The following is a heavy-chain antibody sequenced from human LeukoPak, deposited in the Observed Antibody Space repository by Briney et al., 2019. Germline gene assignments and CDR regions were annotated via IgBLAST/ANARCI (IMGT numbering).Heavy chain of an antibody. Sequence: SETLSLTCTVSGASISSYHWSWIRQPAGKGLEWIGRFHISGSTNYNPSLQSRVTMSIDTSKNQFSLRLTSVTAADTAVYYCARDGLYSYGYSYFDYWGQGTLVTVFS. D-gene: IGHD5-18*01. CDR1: GASISSYH. V-gene: IGHV4-4*07. J-gene: IGHJ4*02. CDR3: ARDGLYSYGYSYFDY. CDR2: FHISGST.